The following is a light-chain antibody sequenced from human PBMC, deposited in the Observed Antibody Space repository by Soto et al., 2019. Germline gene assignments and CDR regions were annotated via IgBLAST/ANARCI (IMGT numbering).Light chain of an antibody. V-gene: IGKV3-11*01. J-gene: IGKJ2*01. CDR3: QHRGRWPRT. Sequence: EIVLTQSPATLSLSPGERATLSCRASQSVSSYLAWYQQKPGQAPSLLIYGASNRATGIPARFSGSGSGTDFTLTISSLEPEDFAVYYCQHRGRWPRTFGQGTQLESK. CDR1: QSVSSY. CDR2: GAS.